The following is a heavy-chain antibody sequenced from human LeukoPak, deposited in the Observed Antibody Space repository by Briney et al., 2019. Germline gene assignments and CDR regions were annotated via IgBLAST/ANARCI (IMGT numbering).Heavy chain of an antibody. D-gene: IGHD5-12*01. CDR2: IYYSGST. Sequence: SETLSLTCTVSGSSISSYYWSWIRQPPGKGLEWIGYIYYSGSTNYNPSLKSRVTISVDTSKNQFSPKLSSVTAADTAVYYCARLYSGYDWDYWGQGTLVTVSS. CDR3: ARLYSGYDWDY. CDR1: GSSISSYY. V-gene: IGHV4-59*08. J-gene: IGHJ4*02.